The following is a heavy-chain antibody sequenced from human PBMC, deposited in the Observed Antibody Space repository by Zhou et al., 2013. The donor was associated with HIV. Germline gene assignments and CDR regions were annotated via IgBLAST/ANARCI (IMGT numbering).Heavy chain of an antibody. CDR1: GYAISSGYY. CDR2: LYHSGST. CDR3: AKGPVGLIVPAVMGY. Sequence: QVQLQESGPGLVKPSETLSLTCAVSGYAISSGYYWGWIRQPPGKGLEWIGSLYHSGSTFYSSSLKSRVTISMDTSKNQFSLQLTSVTAADTAVYYCAKGPVGLIVPAVMGYWGQGNPGHRLL. D-gene: IGHD2-2*01. J-gene: IGHJ4*02. V-gene: IGHV4-38-2*01.